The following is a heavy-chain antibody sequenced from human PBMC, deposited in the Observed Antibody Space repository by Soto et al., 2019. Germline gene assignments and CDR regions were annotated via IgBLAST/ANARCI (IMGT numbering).Heavy chain of an antibody. D-gene: IGHD3-3*01. Sequence: SETLSLTCTVSGGSISSGDYYWSWIRQPPGKGLEWIGYIYYSGSTYYNPSLKSRVTISVDTSKNQFSLKLSSVTAADTAVYYCARAQDFWSGTSFDPWGQGTLVTVSS. J-gene: IGHJ5*02. CDR3: ARAQDFWSGTSFDP. V-gene: IGHV4-30-4*01. CDR1: GGSISSGDYY. CDR2: IYYSGST.